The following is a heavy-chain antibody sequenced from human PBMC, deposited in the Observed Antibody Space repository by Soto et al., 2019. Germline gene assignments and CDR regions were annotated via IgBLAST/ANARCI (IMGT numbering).Heavy chain of an antibody. J-gene: IGHJ3*01. CDR3: ARDQLYYNDISGRPLNAFDV. CDR1: GGSISSSSCH. CDR2: IKYSGTT. D-gene: IGHD3-22*01. V-gene: IGHV4-39*02. Sequence: SETLSLTCTVSGGSISSSSCHWGWIRQPPGKGMEWIASIKYSGTTFYNPSLKSRVTLSVDTSKNQFALKLSSVTAAETAVYYCARDQLYYNDISGRPLNAFDVWGQGTMVTVSS.